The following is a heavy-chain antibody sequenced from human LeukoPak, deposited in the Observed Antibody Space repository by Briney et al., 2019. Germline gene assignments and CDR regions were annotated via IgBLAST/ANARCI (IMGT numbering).Heavy chain of an antibody. V-gene: IGHV3-53*01. Sequence: PGGSLRLSCAASGFTVITNDMTWVRQAPGKGLEWVSVLYSDGNTKYADSVQGRFTISRDNSKNTLYLEMNSLSPDDTAVYYCARGVETLAANTLAYWGQGTLVTVSS. CDR1: GFTVITND. J-gene: IGHJ4*02. CDR2: LYSDGNT. CDR3: ARGVETLAANTLAY. D-gene: IGHD3-16*01.